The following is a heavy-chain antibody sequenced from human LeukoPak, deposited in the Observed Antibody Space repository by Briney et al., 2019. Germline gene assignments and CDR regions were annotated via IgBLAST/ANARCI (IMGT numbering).Heavy chain of an antibody. V-gene: IGHV4-59*08. D-gene: IGHD6-19*01. CDR2: IYYSGST. J-gene: IGHJ4*02. CDR3: ARHAYSSGWYGRPRYYFDY. CDR1: GGSISSYY. Sequence: SETLSLTCTVSGGSISSYYWSWIRQPAGKGLEWIGYIYYSGSTNYNPSLKSRVTISVDTSKNQFSLKLSSVTAADTAVYYCARHAYSSGWYGRPRYYFDYWGQGTLVTVSS.